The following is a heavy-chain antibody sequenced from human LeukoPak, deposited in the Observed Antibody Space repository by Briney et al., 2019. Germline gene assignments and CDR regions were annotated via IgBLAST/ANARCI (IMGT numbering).Heavy chain of an antibody. V-gene: IGHV4-4*09. J-gene: IGHJ5*02. D-gene: IGHD6-13*01. CDR2: IHTSGIT. CDR3: ARQSSAAGTFWFDP. CDR1: GDSISSHY. Sequence: SETLSLTCTVSGDSISSHYWSWLRQPPGKGLEWIGYIHTSGITNYNPPLKSRATISVDTSKNQLSLKLTSVTAADTAVYYCARQSSAAGTFWFDPWGQGTLVTVSS.